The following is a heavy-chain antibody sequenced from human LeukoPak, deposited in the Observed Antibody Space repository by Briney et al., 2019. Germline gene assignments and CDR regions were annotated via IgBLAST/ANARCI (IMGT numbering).Heavy chain of an antibody. J-gene: IGHJ4*02. D-gene: IGHD3-3*01. CDR1: GGSISSYY. CDR2: IYTSGST. CDR3: ARLGPSYYDFWSGSYSYFDY. V-gene: IGHV4-4*07. Sequence: SETLSLTCTVSGGSISSYYWSWIRQPAGKGLEWIGRIYTSGSTNYNPSLKSRVTISVDTSKNQFSLKLSSVTAADTAVYYCARLGPSYYDFWSGSYSYFDYWGQGALVTVSS.